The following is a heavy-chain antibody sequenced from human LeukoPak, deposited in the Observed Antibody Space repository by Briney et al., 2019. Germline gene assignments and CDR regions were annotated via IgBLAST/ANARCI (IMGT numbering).Heavy chain of an antibody. D-gene: IGHD3-10*01. CDR2: ICASGGST. J-gene: IGHJ4*02. CDR3: AKVYGSRGY. Sequence: PGGALRLSCAASGFTFSTFPMSWVRQAPGKGLEGGSGICASGGSTYYADSVKGRFTISRDNSKNTLYLQMNSLRAEDTAIYYCAKVYGSRGYWGQGTLVTVSS. CDR1: GFTFSTFP. V-gene: IGHV3-23*01.